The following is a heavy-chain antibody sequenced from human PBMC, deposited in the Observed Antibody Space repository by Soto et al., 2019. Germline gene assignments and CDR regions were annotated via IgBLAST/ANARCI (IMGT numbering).Heavy chain of an antibody. CDR1: GFSFSSYG. CDR2: ITYDGSNK. D-gene: IGHD3-3*01. Sequence: QVQLVESGGGVVQPGRSLRLSCAAAGFSFSSYGMHWVRQAPGKGLEWVGVITYDGSNKFYADSIKGRFTISRENFKKMLYLQMNSLTTEDTAVYYCAKDWRKGLPGDAFDICGQGTMVTVSS. V-gene: IGHV3-30*18. CDR3: AKDWRKGLPGDAFDI. J-gene: IGHJ3*02.